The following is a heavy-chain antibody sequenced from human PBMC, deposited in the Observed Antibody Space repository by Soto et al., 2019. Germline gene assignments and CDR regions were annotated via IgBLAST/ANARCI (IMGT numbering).Heavy chain of an antibody. Sequence: SVKVSCKASGGTFSSYAISWVRQAPGQGLEWMGGIIPIFGTANYAQKFQGRVTITADESTSTAYMELSSLRSDDTAVYYCVSLRYYYDSSGYYYDLDYWGQGTLVTVSS. J-gene: IGHJ4*02. CDR2: IIPIFGTA. D-gene: IGHD3-22*01. V-gene: IGHV1-69*13. CDR3: VSLRYYYDSSGYYYDLDY. CDR1: GGTFSSYA.